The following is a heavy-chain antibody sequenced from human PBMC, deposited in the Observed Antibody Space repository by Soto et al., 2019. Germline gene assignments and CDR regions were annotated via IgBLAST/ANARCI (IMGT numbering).Heavy chain of an antibody. V-gene: IGHV1-69*13. D-gene: IGHD4-4*01. J-gene: IGHJ5*02. CDR1: GGTFSSYA. CDR3: ARVKFAQDYSLNWFDP. CDR2: IIPIFGTA. Sequence: SVKVSCKASGGTFSSYAISWVRQAPGQGLEWMGGIIPIFGTANYAQKFQGRVTITADESTSTAYMELSSLRSEDTAVYYCARVKFAQDYSLNWFDPWGQGTLVTVSS.